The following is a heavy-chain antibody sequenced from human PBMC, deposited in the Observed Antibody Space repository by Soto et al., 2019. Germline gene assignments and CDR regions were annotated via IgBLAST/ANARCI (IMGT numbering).Heavy chain of an antibody. CDR2: IYYSGST. J-gene: IGHJ4*02. D-gene: IGHD3-10*01. CDR3: AGTLWFGELSPFDY. V-gene: IGHV4-59*08. Sequence: PSETLSLTCTVSGDSIRTFYRSWIRQPPGKGLEWIGYIYYSGSTNYNPSLKSRVTISVDTSKNQFSLKLSSVTAADTAVYYCAGTLWFGELSPFDYWGQGTLVTVSS. CDR1: GDSIRTFY.